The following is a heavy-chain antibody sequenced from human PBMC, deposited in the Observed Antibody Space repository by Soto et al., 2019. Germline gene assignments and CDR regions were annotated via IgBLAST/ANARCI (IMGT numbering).Heavy chain of an antibody. CDR2: INHSGST. Sequence: PSETLSLTCAVYGGSFSGYYWSWIRQPPGKGLEWIGEINHSGSTNYNPSLKSRVTISVDTSKNQFFLKLSSVTAADTAVYYCARCCGYDYIWRSYRPRYFVDWGQGTLVTVSS. V-gene: IGHV4-34*01. D-gene: IGHD3-16*02. J-gene: IGHJ4*02. CDR3: ARCCGYDYIWRSYRPRYFVD. CDR1: GGSFSGYY.